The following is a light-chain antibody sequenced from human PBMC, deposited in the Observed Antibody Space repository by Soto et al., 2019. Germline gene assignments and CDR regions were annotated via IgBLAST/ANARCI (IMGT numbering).Light chain of an antibody. CDR2: GAS. J-gene: IGKJ4*01. CDR1: QSVTSD. V-gene: IGKV3-15*01. Sequence: EIVLTQSPGTLSLSPGEIATLSCSASQSVTSDCLAWYQQKPGQTPRLLMYGASTRATGIPARFSGSGSGTEFTLTISSLQSEDFAVYYCQQYHKWPPFTFGGGTKVDIK. CDR3: QQYHKWPPFT.